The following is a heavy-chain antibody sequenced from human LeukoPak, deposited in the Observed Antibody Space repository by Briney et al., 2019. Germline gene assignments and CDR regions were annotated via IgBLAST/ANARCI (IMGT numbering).Heavy chain of an antibody. CDR1: GLSVIAHY. V-gene: IGHV3-53*01. D-gene: IGHD1-14*01. CDR2: IYHGIRT. J-gene: IGHJ4*02. Sequence: GGSLRLSCAASGLSVIAHYMTWVRQAPGKGLEWVSVIYHGIRTNHADSVKGRFTISRDNSKNTMYLQMNSLSPDDTAVYYCARGVEPLAANTLAYWGQGTLVTVSS. CDR3: ARGVEPLAANTLAY.